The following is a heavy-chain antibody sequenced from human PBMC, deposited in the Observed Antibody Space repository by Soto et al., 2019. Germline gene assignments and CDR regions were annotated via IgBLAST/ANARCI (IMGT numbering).Heavy chain of an antibody. Sequence: GGSLRLSCTGSGFTFGNYGMHWVRQAPGKGLEWVASTSHDGNNKYYADSLKGRFTISRDNSKKMVYLQMTSLGPEDTAVYYCAKGGGSARDFDYWGQGALVTVSS. CDR3: AKGGGSARDFDY. J-gene: IGHJ4*02. CDR2: TSHDGNNK. CDR1: GFTFGNYG. V-gene: IGHV3-30*18. D-gene: IGHD1-26*01.